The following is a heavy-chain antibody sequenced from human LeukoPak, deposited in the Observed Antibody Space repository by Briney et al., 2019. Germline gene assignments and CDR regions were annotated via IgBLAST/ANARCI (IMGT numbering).Heavy chain of an antibody. D-gene: IGHD6-19*01. Sequence: SQTLSLTFAISGDSFSSNSGAWNWIRQSPSRGLEWLGRTYYRSKWYNYYAVSVESRITINPDTSKNQFSLQLNSVTPGDTAVYYCAKGQWLVNDAFNIWGQGTMVTVSS. V-gene: IGHV6-1*01. CDR2: TYYRSKWYN. CDR3: AKGQWLVNDAFNI. J-gene: IGHJ3*02. CDR1: GDSFSSNSGA.